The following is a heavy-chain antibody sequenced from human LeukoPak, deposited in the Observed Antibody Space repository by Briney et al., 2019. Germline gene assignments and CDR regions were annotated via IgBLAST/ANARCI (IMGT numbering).Heavy chain of an antibody. CDR1: GGSISSSSYY. CDR2: IYYSGST. V-gene: IGHV4-39*07. J-gene: IGHJ4*02. Sequence: SETLSLTCTVSGGSISSSSYYWGWIRQPPGKGLEWIGSIYYSGSTYYNPSLKSRVTISVDTSKNQFSLKLSSVTAADTAVYYCASVPVVGATINYWGQGTLVTVSS. D-gene: IGHD1-26*01. CDR3: ASVPVVGATINY.